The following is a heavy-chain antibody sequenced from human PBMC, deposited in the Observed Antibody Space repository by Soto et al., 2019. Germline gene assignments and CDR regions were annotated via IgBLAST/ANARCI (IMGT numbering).Heavy chain of an antibody. V-gene: IGHV4-31*03. D-gene: IGHD3-3*01. CDR2: IYYSGST. CDR1: GGSISSGGYY. CDR3: ARGAHDFWSGYYTSWFDP. J-gene: IGHJ5*02. Sequence: TLSLTCTVSGGSISSGGYYWSWIRQHPGKGLEWIGYIYYSGSTYYNPSLKSRVTISVDTSKNQFSLKLSSVTAADTAVYYCARGAHDFWSGYYTSWFDPWGQGTLVTVSS.